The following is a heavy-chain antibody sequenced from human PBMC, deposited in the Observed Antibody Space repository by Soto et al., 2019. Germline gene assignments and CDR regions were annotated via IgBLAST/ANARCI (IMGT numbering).Heavy chain of an antibody. CDR3: ARDGEGF. CDR1: GFTFSSNW. V-gene: IGHV3-74*01. Sequence: GGSLRLSCEDSGFTFSSNWMHWVRRVPGRGLVWVSRINTDGSRTSYEDSVEGRFTISRDNAKNTVYLQMSSLRAEDTAVYYCARDGEGFWGQGTLVTVSS. J-gene: IGHJ4*02. CDR2: INTDGSRT. D-gene: IGHD2-21*01.